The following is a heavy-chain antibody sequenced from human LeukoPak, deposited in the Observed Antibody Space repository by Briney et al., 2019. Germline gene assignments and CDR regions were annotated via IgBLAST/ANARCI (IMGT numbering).Heavy chain of an antibody. J-gene: IGHJ4*02. V-gene: IGHV3-48*01. Sequence: GGSLRLSCAASGFTFSSFGMNWVRQAPGKGLEWVSYISSSSSTIYYADSVKGRFTISRDNAKNSLYLQMNSLRAEDTAVYYCARAYINDCTNGVCYSIDYWGQGTLVTVSS. CDR1: GFTFSSFG. CDR2: ISSSSSTI. D-gene: IGHD2-8*01. CDR3: ARAYINDCTNGVCYSIDY.